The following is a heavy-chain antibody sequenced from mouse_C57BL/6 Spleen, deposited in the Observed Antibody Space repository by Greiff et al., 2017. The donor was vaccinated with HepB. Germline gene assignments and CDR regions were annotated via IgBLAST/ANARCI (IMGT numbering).Heavy chain of an antibody. D-gene: IGHD4-1*01. V-gene: IGHV14-4*01. J-gene: IGHJ2*01. CDR3: TTLTGTGY. CDR2: IDPENGDT. Sequence: EVQLQQSGAELVRPGASVKFSCTASGFNIKDDYMHWVKQRPEQGLEWIGWIDPENGDTEYASKFQGKATITADTSSNTAYLQLSSLTSEDTAVYYCTTLTGTGYWGQGTTLTVSS. CDR1: GFNIKDDY.